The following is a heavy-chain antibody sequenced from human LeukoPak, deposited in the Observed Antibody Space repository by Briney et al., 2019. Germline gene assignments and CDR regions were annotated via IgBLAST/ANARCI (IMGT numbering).Heavy chain of an antibody. CDR2: ISYDGSNK. D-gene: IGHD6-13*01. CDR3: ARDLLLYSSSWYYFDY. Sequence: PGGSLRLSCAASGFTFSTYRMSWVRQAPGKGLEWVAVISYDGSNKYYADSVKGRFTISRDNSKNTLYLQMNSLRAEDTAVYYCARDLLLYSSSWYYFDYWGQGTLVTVSS. CDR1: GFTFSTYR. J-gene: IGHJ4*02. V-gene: IGHV3-30-3*01.